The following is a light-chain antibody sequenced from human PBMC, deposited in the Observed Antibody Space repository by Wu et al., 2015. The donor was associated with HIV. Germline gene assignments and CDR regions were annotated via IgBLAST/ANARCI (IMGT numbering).Light chain of an antibody. J-gene: IGKJ3*01. Sequence: EIVLTQSPGTLSLSPGESVTLSCRASQSVRSTDIAWYQQKPGQAPRLLIDGAGSRATGVPDRFSGSGSGTDFTLTISRLEPEDFAVYYCQQYGSSQFTFGPGTKVDIK. V-gene: IGKV3-20*01. CDR3: QQYGSSQFT. CDR1: QSVRSTD. CDR2: GAG.